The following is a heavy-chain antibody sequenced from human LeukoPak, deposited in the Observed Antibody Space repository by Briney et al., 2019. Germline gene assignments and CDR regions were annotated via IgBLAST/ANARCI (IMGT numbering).Heavy chain of an antibody. CDR3: EKTGGDNGKDPIDN. CDR1: GFTFTTYW. CDR2: IKQDGSEK. D-gene: IGHD5-12*01. J-gene: IGHJ4*02. V-gene: IGHV3-7*01. Sequence: GGSLRLSCGASGFTFTTYWRNWVRQAPGKGLEWVANIKQDGSEKYYLDSVKGRFTISRDNAKNSLYLKMNSLRAEDRAVYYCEKTGGDNGKDPIDNWGQGTLVTVSS.